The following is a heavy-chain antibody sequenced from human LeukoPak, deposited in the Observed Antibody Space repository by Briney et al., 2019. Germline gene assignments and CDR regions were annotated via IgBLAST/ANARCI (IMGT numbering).Heavy chain of an antibody. Sequence: SETLSLTCAVSGVSIWSSSYYWGWVRQPPGKGLEWIGGIYYNGDTYYNRSLKSRVTMSVDRSNNHFSLNLTSVTATDTAVYYCARLVSTGSVDRFDYWSPGTLVPVSS. CDR1: GVSIWSSSYY. D-gene: IGHD3-10*01. V-gene: IGHV4-39*02. CDR3: ARLVSTGSVDRFDY. J-gene: IGHJ4*02. CDR2: IYYNGDT.